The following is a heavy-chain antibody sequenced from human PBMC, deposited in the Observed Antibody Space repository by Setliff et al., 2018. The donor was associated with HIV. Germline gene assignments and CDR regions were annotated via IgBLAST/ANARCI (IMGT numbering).Heavy chain of an antibody. CDR2: IVPSSGDT. Sequence: ASVKVSCKAPGGTFSGYAFSWVRQAPGQGLEWLGGIVPSSGDTNYAQKFRGRVTMTRDMSTTTVYMDLNSLTSEDTAVYYCARETAGGHWDEYWGQGTLVTVSS. V-gene: IGHV1-2*02. CDR1: GGTFSGYA. D-gene: IGHD6-19*01. CDR3: ARETAGGHWDEY. J-gene: IGHJ4*02.